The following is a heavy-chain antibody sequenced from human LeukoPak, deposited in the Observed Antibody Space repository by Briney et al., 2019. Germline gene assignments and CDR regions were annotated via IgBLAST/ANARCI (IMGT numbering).Heavy chain of an antibody. CDR2: IKQDGSEK. Sequence: GGSLRLSCAASGFTFSSYWMSWVRQAPGKGLEWVANIKQDGSEKYYVDSVGGRFTISRDNAKNSLYLQMNSLRAEDTVVYYCARDSGVGATAYWGQGTLVTVSS. V-gene: IGHV3-7*01. CDR3: ARDSGVGATAY. CDR1: GFTFSSYW. J-gene: IGHJ4*02. D-gene: IGHD1-26*01.